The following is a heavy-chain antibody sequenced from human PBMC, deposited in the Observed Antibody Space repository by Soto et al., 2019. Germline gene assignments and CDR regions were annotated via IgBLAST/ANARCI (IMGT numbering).Heavy chain of an antibody. D-gene: IGHD5-12*01. CDR1: GGSINSGDYY. V-gene: IGHV4-30-4*01. CDR3: ARLYTGYEAFDY. Sequence: PSETLSLTCSVSGGSINSGDYYWSWIRQSSGKGLEWIGYIYYSGSTYYNPSLKSRSTISIDTSKNQFFLDVDSVTAADTAVYYCARLYTGYEAFDYWGQGTLVTVSS. CDR2: IYYSGST. J-gene: IGHJ4*02.